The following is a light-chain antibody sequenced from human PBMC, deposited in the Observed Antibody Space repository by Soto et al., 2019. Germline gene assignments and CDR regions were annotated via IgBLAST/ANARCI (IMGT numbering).Light chain of an antibody. J-gene: IGKJ2*01. CDR1: QSIRRF. V-gene: IGKV1-39*01. Sequence: DIQMTQSPSSLSASVGDRVTFTCRTSQSIRRFLNWYQHKPGNPPKLLIYGAFTVQTGVPSRFSGSGSGTDFTLSISSLQTEDFATYVFQHSYNTPYTFGQGNKLEI. CDR3: QHSYNTPYT. CDR2: GAF.